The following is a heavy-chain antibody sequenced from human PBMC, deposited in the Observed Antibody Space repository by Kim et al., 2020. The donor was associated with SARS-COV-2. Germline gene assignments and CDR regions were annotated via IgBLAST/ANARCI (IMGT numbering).Heavy chain of an antibody. Sequence: GGSLRLSCAASGFTFSTFWMTWVRQVPGKGLEWVANINLDGNRRFYVDSVKGRFTISRDNFANSMYLQMNSLRAEDTAVYYCAREAETFDSWGQGILVSVS. V-gene: IGHV3-7*01. J-gene: IGHJ4*02. CDR1: GFTFSTFW. CDR3: AREAETFDS. D-gene: IGHD6-19*01. CDR2: INLDGNRR.